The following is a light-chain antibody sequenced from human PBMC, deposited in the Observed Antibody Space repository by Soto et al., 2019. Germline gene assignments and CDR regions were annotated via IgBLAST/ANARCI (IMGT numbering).Light chain of an antibody. CDR3: QQYSDNWT. CDR2: KAS. J-gene: IGKJ1*01. Sequence: DIQMTQSPSTLSASVGDRVTITCRASQSISSWLAWYQQKPGTAPNLLIYKASTLQGGVPSRFNGSGSGTEFTLTISSLQPDDSAIYYCQQYSDNWTFGQGTKV. CDR1: QSISSW. V-gene: IGKV1-5*03.